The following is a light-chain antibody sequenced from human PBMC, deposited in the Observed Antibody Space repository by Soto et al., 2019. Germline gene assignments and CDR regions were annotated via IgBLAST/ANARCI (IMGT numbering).Light chain of an antibody. CDR2: AAS. CDR3: QQSYSSPIT. CDR1: QSISSY. V-gene: IGKV1-39*01. J-gene: IGKJ5*01. Sequence: DIQMTHSPSSLSASVGDRVTITCRASQSISSYLNWYQHKPGKAPKFLIYAASSLQSGVPSRFSGSGSGTDFTLTISSLQPEDFATYYCQQSYSSPITFGHGTRLEIK.